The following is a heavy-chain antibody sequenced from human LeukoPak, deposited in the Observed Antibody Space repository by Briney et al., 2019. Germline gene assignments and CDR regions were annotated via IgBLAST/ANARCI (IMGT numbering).Heavy chain of an antibody. CDR3: VRDWGYDSSGYWQKYFDT. Sequence: GGSLRLSCAASGFTFDDYGMSWVRHAPGTGLVWVSRINHDGSSTNYADSVKGRFTISRDNAKNTVYLQMNSLRAEDTAVYYCVRDWGYDSSGYWQKYFDTWGQGTLVTVSS. V-gene: IGHV3-74*01. D-gene: IGHD3-22*01. CDR1: GFTFDDYG. J-gene: IGHJ4*02. CDR2: INHDGSST.